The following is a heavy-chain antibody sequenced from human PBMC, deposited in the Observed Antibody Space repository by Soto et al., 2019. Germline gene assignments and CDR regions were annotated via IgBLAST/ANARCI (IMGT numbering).Heavy chain of an antibody. J-gene: IGHJ5*02. CDR1: GGSISSYY. CDR2: IYYSGST. D-gene: IGHD2-2*01. V-gene: IGHV4-59*12. CDR3: AMFRGSQLHRWFHL. Sequence: SETLSLTCTVSGGSISSYYWSWIRQPPGKGLEWIGYIYYSGSTNYNPSLKSRVTISVDTSKNQFSLKLTSVTAADTAVYYCAMFRGSQLHRWFHLCGPASLITVSS.